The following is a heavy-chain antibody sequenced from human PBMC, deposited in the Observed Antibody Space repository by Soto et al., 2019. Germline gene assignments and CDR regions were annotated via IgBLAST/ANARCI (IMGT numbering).Heavy chain of an antibody. V-gene: IGHV3-23*01. CDR2: MSERSGPP. CDR1: GFNFRKFA. D-gene: IGHD4-17*01. J-gene: IGHJ2*01. Sequence: PGGSLRLSCAASGFNFRKFAMSWVGQAPRKGLEWVSGMSERSGPPLYADSVKGRFTISRDNSKSTLYLEMNNLRPEDTAVYYCAKDQDNTDYYWIFDLWGRGTPVTVSS. CDR3: AKDQDNTDYYWIFDL.